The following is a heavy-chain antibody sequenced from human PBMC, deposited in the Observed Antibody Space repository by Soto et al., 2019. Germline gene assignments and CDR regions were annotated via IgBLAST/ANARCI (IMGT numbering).Heavy chain of an antibody. J-gene: IGHJ3*02. CDR3: ARVGINDAFDI. CDR1: GGSFSGYY. V-gene: IGHV4-34*01. Sequence: QVQLQQWGAGLLKPSETLSLTCAVYGGSFSGYYWSWIRQPPGKGLEWIGEINHSGSTNYNPSLKSRVTISVDTSKNQFSLKLSSVAAADTAVYYCARVGINDAFDIWGQGTMVTVSS. D-gene: IGHD7-27*01. CDR2: INHSGST.